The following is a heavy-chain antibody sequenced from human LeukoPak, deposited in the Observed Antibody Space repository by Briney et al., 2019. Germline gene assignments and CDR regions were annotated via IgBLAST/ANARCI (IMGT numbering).Heavy chain of an antibody. CDR2: MNPNSGNT. CDR1: GYTFTSYD. Sequence: ASVKVSCKASGYTFTSYDINWVRQATGQGLEWMGGMNPNSGNTGYAQKFQGRVTMTRNTSISTAYMELSSLRSEDTAVYYCARRGLHGRYFDWLDDYWGQGTLVTVSS. J-gene: IGHJ4*02. V-gene: IGHV1-8*01. D-gene: IGHD3-9*01. CDR3: ARRGLHGRYFDWLDDY.